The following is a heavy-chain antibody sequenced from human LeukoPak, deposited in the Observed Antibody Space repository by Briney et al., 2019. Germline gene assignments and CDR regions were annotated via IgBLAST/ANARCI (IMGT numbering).Heavy chain of an antibody. CDR1: GGSISSYY. V-gene: IGHV4-59*01. Sequence: SETLSLTCTVSGGSISSYYWTWVRQPPGKGLEWIGYIYYSGSTDYNPSLKSRVTISVDTSKNQFSLKVTSVTAADTAVYYCARARTGYYYPDAFDIWGQGTMVTVSP. CDR3: ARARTGYYYPDAFDI. CDR2: IYYSGST. J-gene: IGHJ3*02. D-gene: IGHD3-22*01.